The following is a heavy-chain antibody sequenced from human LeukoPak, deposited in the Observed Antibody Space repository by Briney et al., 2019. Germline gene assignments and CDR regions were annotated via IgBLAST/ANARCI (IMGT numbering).Heavy chain of an antibody. CDR1: GYTLTELS. D-gene: IGHD2-21*02. Sequence: ASVKVSCKVSGYTLTELSMHWVRQAPGKGLEWMGGFDPEDGEIIYAQKFQGRVTMTEDTSTDTAYMELSSLRSEDTAVYYCATGHIVVVTAISLDYWGQGTLVTVSS. V-gene: IGHV1-24*01. CDR2: FDPEDGEI. J-gene: IGHJ4*02. CDR3: ATGHIVVVTAISLDY.